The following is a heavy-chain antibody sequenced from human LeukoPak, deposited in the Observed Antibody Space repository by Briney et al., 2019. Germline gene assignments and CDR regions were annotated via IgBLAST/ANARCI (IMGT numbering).Heavy chain of an antibody. Sequence: PGGSLRLSCEASGFTFSSYEMNWVRQAPGKGLEWVSYISSSGSTIYYADSVKGRFTISRDNAKNSLYLQMNSLRAEDTAVYYCARIRIAAAGTSGDYWGQGTLVTVSS. CDR3: ARIRIAAAGTSGDY. CDR1: GFTFSSYE. J-gene: IGHJ4*02. CDR2: ISSSGSTI. V-gene: IGHV3-48*03. D-gene: IGHD6-13*01.